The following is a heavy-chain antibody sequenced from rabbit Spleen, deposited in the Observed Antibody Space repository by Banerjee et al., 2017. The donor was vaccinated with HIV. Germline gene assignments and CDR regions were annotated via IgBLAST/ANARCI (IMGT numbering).Heavy chain of an antibody. D-gene: IGHD1-1*01. CDR3: ARDLTGVIGWNFGW. J-gene: IGHJ4*01. Sequence: QEQLVESGGGLVQPGASLTLTCKASGFSFSRSYDMCWVRQAPGKGLEWIGCIYTGNGHIHYASWAKGRFTISITSSTTVTLQMTSLTVADTATYFCARDLTGVIGWNFGWWGPGTLVTVS. V-gene: IGHV1S45*01. CDR2: IYTGNGHI. CDR1: GFSFSRSYD.